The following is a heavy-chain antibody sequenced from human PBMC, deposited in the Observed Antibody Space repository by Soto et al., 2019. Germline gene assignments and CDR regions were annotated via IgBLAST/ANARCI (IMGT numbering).Heavy chain of an antibody. V-gene: IGHV5-51*01. CDR3: SRHDSTGYELLLPDD. Sequence: GEALKVSCKGSGYSFTRYWIGWVRQMPGKGLEWMGLIYPGDSDTRYSPSFQGQVTISADKSISTASLQRSSLKASDTAMYYCSRHDSTGYELLLPDDWGQGTLVTVSS. D-gene: IGHD2-15*01. CDR1: GYSFTRYW. CDR2: IYPGDSDT. J-gene: IGHJ4*02.